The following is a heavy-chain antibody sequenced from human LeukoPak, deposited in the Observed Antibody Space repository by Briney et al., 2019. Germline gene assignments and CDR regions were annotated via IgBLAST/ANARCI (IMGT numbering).Heavy chain of an antibody. CDR3: AKGMGSGSPYGTDV. J-gene: IGHJ6*02. CDR2: ISGSAGST. Sequence: GGSLRLSCAASGITFSSYAMSWVRRAPGKGLEWVSAISGSAGSTYYADSVKGRFTISRDNSKNTLFLQMNSLRAEDTAVYYCAKGMGSGSPYGTDVWGQGTTVTVSS. V-gene: IGHV3-23*01. D-gene: IGHD3-10*01. CDR1: GITFSSYA.